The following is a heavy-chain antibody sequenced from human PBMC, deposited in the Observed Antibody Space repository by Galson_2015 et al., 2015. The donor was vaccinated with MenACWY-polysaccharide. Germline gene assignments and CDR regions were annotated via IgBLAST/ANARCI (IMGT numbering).Heavy chain of an antibody. J-gene: IGHJ6*03. D-gene: IGHD2-2*01. CDR3: ARDQWGYCSSTSCYSYYYYYMDV. V-gene: IGHV3-21*01. CDR2: ISSSSYI. CDR1: GFTFSSYS. Sequence: SLRLSCAASGFTFSSYSMNWVRQAPGKGLEWVSSISSSSYIYYADSVKGRFTISRDNAKNSLYLQMNSLRAEDTAVYYCARDQWGYCSSTSCYSYYYYYMDVWGKGTTVTVSS.